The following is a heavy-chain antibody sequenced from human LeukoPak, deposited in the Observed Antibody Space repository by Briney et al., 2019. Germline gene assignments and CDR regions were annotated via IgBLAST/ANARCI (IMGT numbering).Heavy chain of an antibody. Sequence: PSQTLTLTCTVSGGSISSGGYYWSWIRQHPGKGLEWIGYIYYSGSTYYNPSLRSRVTISVDTSKNQFSLKLSSVTAADTAVYYCARGLRDRPYYYGSGSYPYFDYWGQGTLVTVSS. CDR3: ARGLRDRPYYYGSGSYPYFDY. D-gene: IGHD3-10*01. J-gene: IGHJ4*02. CDR2: IYYSGST. CDR1: GGSISSGGYY. V-gene: IGHV4-31*03.